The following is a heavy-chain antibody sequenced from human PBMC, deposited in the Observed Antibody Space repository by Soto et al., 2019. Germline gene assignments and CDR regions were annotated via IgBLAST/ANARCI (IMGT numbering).Heavy chain of an antibody. CDR2: IIPIFGTA. D-gene: IGHD3-3*01. CDR3: ARGNTIFGVVDY. V-gene: IGHV1-69*06. CDR1: GGTFSSYA. J-gene: IGHJ4*02. Sequence: ASVKVSCKASGGTFSSYAISWVRQAPGQGLEWMGGIIPIFGTANYAQKFQGRVTITADKSTSTAYMELSSLRSEDTAVYYCARGNTIFGVVDYWGQGTLVTVSS.